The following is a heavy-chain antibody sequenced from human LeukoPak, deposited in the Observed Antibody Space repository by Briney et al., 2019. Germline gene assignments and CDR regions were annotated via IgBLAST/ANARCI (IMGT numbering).Heavy chain of an antibody. CDR3: ARIVVVITTFSGEGPLDY. Sequence: SETLTLTCTVSGDSISSYYWSWIRQPPGKGLEWIGSIYYSGSTYYNPSLKSRVTISVDTSKNQFSLKLSSVTAADTAVYYCARIVVVITTFSGEGPLDYWGQGTLVTVSS. J-gene: IGHJ4*02. V-gene: IGHV4-59*12. CDR1: GDSISSYY. D-gene: IGHD3-22*01. CDR2: IYYSGST.